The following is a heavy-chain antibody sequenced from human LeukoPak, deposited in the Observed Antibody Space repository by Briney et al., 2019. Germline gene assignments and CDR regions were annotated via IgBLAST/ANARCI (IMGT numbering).Heavy chain of an antibody. Sequence: GESLKISCKGSGYSFTMYWITWVRQMPGKGLECVGKIDPSDSYTNYSPSFQGHVTISADKSINTAYLQWSSLEASDTAIYFCARHLGGYTHFDYWGQGTLVTVSS. CDR1: GYSFTMYW. CDR3: ARHLGGYTHFDY. CDR2: IDPSDSYT. D-gene: IGHD3-22*01. J-gene: IGHJ4*02. V-gene: IGHV5-10-1*01.